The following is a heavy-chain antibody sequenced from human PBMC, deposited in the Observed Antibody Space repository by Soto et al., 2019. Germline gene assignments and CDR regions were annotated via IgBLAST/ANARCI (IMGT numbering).Heavy chain of an antibody. J-gene: IGHJ4*02. D-gene: IGHD3-22*01. CDR2: IHYSGST. CDR1: GGSISSGGYY. V-gene: IGHV4-31*03. CDR3: ARVAHYYDSSGYPGSLDY. Sequence: QVQLQESGPGLVKPSQTLSLTCTVSGGSISSGGYYWSWIRQHPGKGLEWIGYIHYSGSTYYNPSLTSRITISLYTSKNQFSLKLSSVTAADTAVYYCARVAHYYDSSGYPGSLDYWGQGTLVTVSS.